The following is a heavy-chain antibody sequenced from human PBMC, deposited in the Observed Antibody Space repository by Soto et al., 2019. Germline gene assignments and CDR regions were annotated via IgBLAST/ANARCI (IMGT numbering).Heavy chain of an antibody. CDR3: ARRLGRYFDS. CDR2: LNTGNGNT. V-gene: IGHV1-3*04. D-gene: IGHD3-9*01. Sequence: GAPVKVSCKASGYTFTNNALHWVRQAPGQKLEWMGWLNTGNGNTKYSPNFQGRVTITRDTSARTAYVELNSLRSEDTAVYYCARRLGRYFDSWGLGTLVTVSS. J-gene: IGHJ4*02. CDR1: GYTFTNNA.